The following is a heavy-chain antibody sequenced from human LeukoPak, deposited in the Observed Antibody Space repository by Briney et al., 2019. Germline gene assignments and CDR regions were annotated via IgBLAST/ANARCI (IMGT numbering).Heavy chain of an antibody. D-gene: IGHD5-12*01. CDR3: ARTLDSGYDYVYFQH. Sequence: ASVKVSCKVSGYTLTELSMHWVRQAPGQGLEWMGWISAYNGNTNYAQKLQGRVTMTTDTSTSTAYMELRSLRSDDTAVYYCARTLDSGYDYVYFQHWGQGTLVTVSS. V-gene: IGHV1-18*01. CDR1: GYTLTELS. CDR2: ISAYNGNT. J-gene: IGHJ1*01.